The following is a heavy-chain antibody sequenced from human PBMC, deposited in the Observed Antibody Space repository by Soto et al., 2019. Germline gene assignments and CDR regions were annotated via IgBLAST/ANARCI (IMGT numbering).Heavy chain of an antibody. CDR2: IYHSGST. CDR1: GATISSTTSGNW. Sequence: QVQLQESGPGLVRPSGTLSLTCAVSGATISSTTSGNWWSWVRQPPGKGLEWIGEIYHSGSTNYNQSLKSRVTMSVDKSKNQFSLKLSSVTAADTAVYYCARMVGATLVDFWGQGTLVTVSS. V-gene: IGHV4-4*02. J-gene: IGHJ4*02. D-gene: IGHD1-26*01. CDR3: ARMVGATLVDF.